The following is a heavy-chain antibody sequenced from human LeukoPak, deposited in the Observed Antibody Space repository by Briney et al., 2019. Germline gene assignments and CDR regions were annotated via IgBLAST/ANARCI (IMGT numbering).Heavy chain of an antibody. CDR3: AHRNLIWEGFDY. V-gene: IGHV2-5*02. J-gene: IGHJ4*02. Sequence: SGPTLVKPTQTLTLTCSFSGFSLSTTGVGVGWIRQPPGEALEWLADIYWDDDKRYSPSLKSRLTITKDTSKNQVVLTMTNMDPVDTATYYCAHRNLIWEGFDYWGQGTLVTVSS. CDR2: IYWDDDK. D-gene: IGHD1-26*01. CDR1: GFSLSTTGVG.